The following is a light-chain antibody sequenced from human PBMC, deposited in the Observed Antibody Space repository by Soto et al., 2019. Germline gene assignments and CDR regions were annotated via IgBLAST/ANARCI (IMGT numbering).Light chain of an antibody. CDR2: DAS. J-gene: IGKJ5*01. CDR3: QQRSNWPIT. V-gene: IGKV3-11*01. CDR1: QSVGSN. Sequence: VMTRSPDTLSVSPGERGTLPYRASQSVGSNLAWYKKKPGQAPRLLIYDASSRPTDIPARFRGSVSGTDFTLTISSLEPEDVALYYCQQRSNWPITFGQGTRLEIK.